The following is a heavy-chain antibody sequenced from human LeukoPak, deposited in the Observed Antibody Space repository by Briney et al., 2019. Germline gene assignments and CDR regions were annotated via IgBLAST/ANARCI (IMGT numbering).Heavy chain of an antibody. Sequence: PGGSLRLSCAASGFTFSSYSMNWVRQAPGKELVWVSRIKSDGSSTSYADSVKGRFTISRDNAKNTLYLQMNSLRAEDTAVYYCARRRAVGGFDPWGQGTLVTVSS. CDR1: GFTFSSYS. CDR2: IKSDGSST. CDR3: ARRRAVGGFDP. D-gene: IGHD1-26*01. V-gene: IGHV3-74*01. J-gene: IGHJ5*02.